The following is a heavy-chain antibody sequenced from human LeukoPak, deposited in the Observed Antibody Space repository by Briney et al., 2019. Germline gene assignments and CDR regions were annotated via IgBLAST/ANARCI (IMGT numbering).Heavy chain of an antibody. J-gene: IGHJ4*02. Sequence: PGGSLRLSCAASGFTFRNHWMHWGRQTPGKGLVWGSRIKGDGTTTTYADSVKGRFTISRDNAKNTVYLQMNSLKGEDTGVYYCARDAAGLDYWGQGTLVTVSS. CDR2: IKGDGTTT. CDR3: ARDAAGLDY. CDR1: GFTFRNHW. V-gene: IGHV3-74*01. D-gene: IGHD1-14*01.